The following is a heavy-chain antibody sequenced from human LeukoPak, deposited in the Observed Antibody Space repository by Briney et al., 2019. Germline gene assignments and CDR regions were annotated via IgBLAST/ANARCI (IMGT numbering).Heavy chain of an antibody. Sequence: ASVKVSCKASGGTFSSYAISWVRQAPGQGLEWMGGIIPIFGTANYAQKFQGRVTITADESTSTAYMELSSLRSEDTAVYYCASSRGSGMYYFDYWGQGTLVTVSS. CDR3: ASSRGSGMYYFDY. V-gene: IGHV1-69*01. CDR1: GGTFSSYA. CDR2: IIPIFGTA. J-gene: IGHJ4*02. D-gene: IGHD3-10*01.